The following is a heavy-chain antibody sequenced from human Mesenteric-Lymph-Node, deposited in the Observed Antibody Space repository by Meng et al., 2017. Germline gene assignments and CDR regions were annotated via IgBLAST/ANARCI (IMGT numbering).Heavy chain of an antibody. CDR1: GGSISSGDYY. CDR3: AREGRSHQVGVSVY. Sequence: QGQLQEAGPELVKPSQTLSLTCTVSGGSISSGDYYWSWIRQPPGKGLEWIGYIYNSGSTYYNPSLKSRVTISVDTSKNQFSLKLRFVTAADTAVYYCAREGRSHQVGVSVYWGQGNLVTVSS. V-gene: IGHV4-30-4*01. CDR2: IYNSGST. J-gene: IGHJ4*02. D-gene: IGHD2-21*01.